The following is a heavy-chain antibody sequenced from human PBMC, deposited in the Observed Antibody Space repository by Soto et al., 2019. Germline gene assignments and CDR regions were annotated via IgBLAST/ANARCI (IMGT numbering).Heavy chain of an antibody. Sequence: LGGSLGLSCAASGFTVSSNYMSWVRQALGEGLEWVSVIYSGGSTYYADSVKGRFTISRDNSKNTLYLQMNSLRAEDTAVYYSARGNYDAFDIWGQGTMVIV. V-gene: IGHV3-53*01. J-gene: IGHJ3*02. D-gene: IGHD1-7*01. CDR1: GFTVSSNY. CDR3: ARGNYDAFDI. CDR2: IYSGGST.